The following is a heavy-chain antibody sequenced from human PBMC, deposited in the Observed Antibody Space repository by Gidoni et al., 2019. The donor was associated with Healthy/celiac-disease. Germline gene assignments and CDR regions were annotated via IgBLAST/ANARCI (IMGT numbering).Heavy chain of an antibody. D-gene: IGHD6-6*01. CDR3: ARDYGYSSSSRESWFDP. CDR1: GFTFSSYS. V-gene: IGHV3-48*01. J-gene: IGHJ5*02. CDR2: IRSSSSTI. Sequence: EVQLVESGGGLVQPGGSLRLSCAASGFTFSSYSMNWVRQAPGKGLEWFSYIRSSSSTIYYADSVKGRFTISRDNAKNSLYLQMNSLRAEDTAVYYCARDYGYSSSSRESWFDPWGQGTLVTVSS.